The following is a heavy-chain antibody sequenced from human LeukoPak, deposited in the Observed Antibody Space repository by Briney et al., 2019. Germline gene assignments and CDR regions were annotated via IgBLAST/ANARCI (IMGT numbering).Heavy chain of an antibody. V-gene: IGHV4-59*01. J-gene: IGHJ3*02. D-gene: IGHD6-13*01. CDR2: IYYSGST. CDR1: GGSISSYY. Sequence: SETLSLTCTVSGGSISSYYWSWIRQPSGKGLEWIGYIYYSGSTNYNPSLKSRVTISVDTSKNQFSLKLSSVTAADTAVYYCARRGGAAAGNLGAFDIWGQGTMVTVSS. CDR3: ARRGGAAAGNLGAFDI.